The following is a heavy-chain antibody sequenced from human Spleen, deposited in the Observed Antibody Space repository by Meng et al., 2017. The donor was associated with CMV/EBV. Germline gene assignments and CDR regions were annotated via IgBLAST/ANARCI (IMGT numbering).Heavy chain of an antibody. J-gene: IGHJ6*02. V-gene: IGHV1-2*06. CDR2: INPNTGGT. D-gene: IGHD3-16*01. Sequence: ASVKVSCKASGYIFIDYYMHWVRQAPGQGLEWMGRINPNTGGTSYAQNFQGRVTMTRDTSISTAYMELSSLRSEDTAVYYCAIWGAASPDYYYGMDVWGQGTTVTVSS. CDR1: GYIFIDYY. CDR3: AIWGAASPDYYYGMDV.